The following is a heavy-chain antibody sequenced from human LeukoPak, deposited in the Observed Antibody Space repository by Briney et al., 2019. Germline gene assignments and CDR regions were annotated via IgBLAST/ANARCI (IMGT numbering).Heavy chain of an antibody. CDR3: ARDQDFWSGYFFDY. J-gene: IGHJ4*02. CDR1: GFTFSSYW. V-gene: IGHV3-7*01. Sequence: GGSLRLSCAASGFTFSSYWMSCVRQAPGKGLEWVANIKQDGSEKYYVDSVKGRFTISRDNAKNSLYLQMNSLRAEDTAVYYCARDQDFWSGYFFDYWGQGTLVTVSS. CDR2: IKQDGSEK. D-gene: IGHD3-3*01.